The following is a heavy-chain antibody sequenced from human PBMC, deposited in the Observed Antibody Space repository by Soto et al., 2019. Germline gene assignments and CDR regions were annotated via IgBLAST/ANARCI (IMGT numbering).Heavy chain of an antibody. J-gene: IGHJ5*02. CDR1: GYSFTSYW. CDR2: IYPGDSDT. CDR3: ARQTYYYDSSGPNWFDP. V-gene: IGHV5-51*01. Sequence: GESLKISWKGSGYSFTSYWIGWVRQMPGKGLEWMGIIYPGDSDTRYSPSFQGQVTISADKSISTAYLQWSSLKASDTAMYYCARQTYYYDSSGPNWFDPWGQGTLVTVSS. D-gene: IGHD3-22*01.